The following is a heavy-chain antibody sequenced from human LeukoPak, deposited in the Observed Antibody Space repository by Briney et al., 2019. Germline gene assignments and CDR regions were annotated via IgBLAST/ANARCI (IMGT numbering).Heavy chain of an antibody. Sequence: PGGSLRLSCAASGFTFSSYAMHWVRQAPGKGLEWMAVMSFDGSYKYYADSVKGRFTISRDNSKNTLYLQMNSLRAEDTAVYYCAKSSDFVLGSPDYWGQGTLVTVSS. CDR3: AKSSDFVLGSPDY. CDR1: GFTFSSYA. V-gene: IGHV3-30*18. J-gene: IGHJ4*02. CDR2: MSFDGSYK. D-gene: IGHD2-15*01.